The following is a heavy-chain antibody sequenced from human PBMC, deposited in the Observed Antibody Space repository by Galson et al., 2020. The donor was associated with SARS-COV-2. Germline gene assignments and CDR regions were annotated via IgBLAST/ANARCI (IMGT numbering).Heavy chain of an antibody. D-gene: IGHD6-13*01. CDR2: IYTGGQT. CDR1: GFRVSSNY. Sequence: GGSLRLSCAAYGFRVSSNYMSWVRQAPGKGLEWVSIIYTGGQTYYGDSVKGRFTISRDNSKNTLYLQMNNLRDEDTAVYHCASGYSSSWYTIDQWGQGTQVTVSS. J-gene: IGHJ4*02. V-gene: IGHV3-66*01. CDR3: ASGYSSSWYTIDQ.